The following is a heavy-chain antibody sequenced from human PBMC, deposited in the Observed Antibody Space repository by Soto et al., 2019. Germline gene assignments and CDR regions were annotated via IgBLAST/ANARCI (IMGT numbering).Heavy chain of an antibody. V-gene: IGHV3-74*01. CDR1: GFTFSSYW. CDR2: INSDGSST. J-gene: IGHJ6*02. Sequence: PGGSLRLSCAASGFTFSSYWMHWVRQAPGKGLVWVSRINSDGSSTRYADSVKGRFTISRDNAKNTLYLQRNSLRAEDTAVYYCARVRNYYDGSGRYYYYGMDVWGRGTTVTVSS. CDR3: ARVRNYYDGSGRYYYYGMDV. D-gene: IGHD3-22*01.